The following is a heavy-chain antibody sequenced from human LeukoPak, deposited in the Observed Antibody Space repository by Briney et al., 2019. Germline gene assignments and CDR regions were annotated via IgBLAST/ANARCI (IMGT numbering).Heavy chain of an antibody. Sequence: GGSLRLSCAASGFTFSSYGMHWVRQAPGKGLEWVAFIRYDGSNKYYTDSVKGRFTISRDNSKNTLYLQMNSLRAEDTAVYYCAKAPGIGSVSDHFDYWGQGTLVTVSS. J-gene: IGHJ4*02. CDR2: IRYDGSNK. CDR3: AKAPGIGSVSDHFDY. V-gene: IGHV3-30*02. D-gene: IGHD4-17*01. CDR1: GFTFSSYG.